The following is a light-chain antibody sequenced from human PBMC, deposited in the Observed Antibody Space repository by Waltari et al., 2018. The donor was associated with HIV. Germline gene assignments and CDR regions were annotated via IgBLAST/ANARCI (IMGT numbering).Light chain of an antibody. CDR2: GAS. CDR1: QSVNSQ. J-gene: IGKJ2*01. Sequence: EVVLTQSHAILPVSPGERVTLSCRASQSVNSQLAWYQQKVGQAPRLLIHGASSRASGIPARFSGSGSGTDFSLTISSLKSEDFAIYYCQQYDNWPYTFGQGTKLDI. V-gene: IGKV3-15*01. CDR3: QQYDNWPYT.